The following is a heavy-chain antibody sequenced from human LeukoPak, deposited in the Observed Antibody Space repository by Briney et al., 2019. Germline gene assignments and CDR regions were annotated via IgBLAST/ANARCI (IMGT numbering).Heavy chain of an antibody. CDR2: IWYDGSNK. J-gene: IGHJ4*02. Sequence: GGSLRLSCAASGFTFSSYGMHWVRQAPGKGLEWVAFIWYDGSNKYYADSVKGRLTISRDNSKNTLYLQMNSLRAEDTAVYYCAKEVRYSSNGPYYFDYWGQGTLVTVSS. CDR3: AKEVRYSSNGPYYFDY. V-gene: IGHV3-30*02. D-gene: IGHD6-13*01. CDR1: GFTFSSYG.